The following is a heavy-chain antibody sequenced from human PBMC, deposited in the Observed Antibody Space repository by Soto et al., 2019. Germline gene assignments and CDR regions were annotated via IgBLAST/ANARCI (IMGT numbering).Heavy chain of an antibody. D-gene: IGHD1-26*01. J-gene: IGHJ4*02. V-gene: IGHV5-51*01. CDR2: SYPGDSDT. CDR3: ARYSGSYWHYLDF. Sequence: PGESLKISCKGSGYSFASHWVAWVRQMPEKGLGWIGTSYPGDSDTKYSPAFRGQVTISADTSVSTAYLQWRSLEATDSAIYYCARYSGSYWHYLDFWGQGTLVTVSS. CDR1: GYSFASHW.